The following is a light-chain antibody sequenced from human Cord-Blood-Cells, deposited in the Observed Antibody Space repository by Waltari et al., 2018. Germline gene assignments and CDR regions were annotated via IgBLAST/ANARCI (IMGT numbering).Light chain of an antibody. CDR2: DVS. J-gene: IGLJ1*01. CDR3: SSYTSSSTYV. V-gene: IGLV2-14*01. Sequence: QSALTQPASVSGSPGQSITISCTGTSSDVGGYNYVSWYQQHPGKAPNLMIYDVSNPPSGVSNRFSGSKSGNTASLTISGLQAEDEADYYCSSYTSSSTYVFGTGTKVTVL. CDR1: SSDVGGYNY.